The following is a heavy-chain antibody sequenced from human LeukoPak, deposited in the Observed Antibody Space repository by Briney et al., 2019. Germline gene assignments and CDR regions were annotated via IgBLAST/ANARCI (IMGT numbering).Heavy chain of an antibody. V-gene: IGHV4-31*03. CDR3: ARGSYTSSWSRHDY. CDR2: IYYSGST. CDR1: GVSISSGGYY. D-gene: IGHD6-13*01. J-gene: IGHJ4*02. Sequence: SETLSLTCTVSGVSISSGGYYWSWIRQHPGKPLEWIGYIYYSGSTYYNPSLESRVTISLDTSKNQFSLKLSSVTAADTAVYYCARGSYTSSWSRHDYWGQGTLVTVSS.